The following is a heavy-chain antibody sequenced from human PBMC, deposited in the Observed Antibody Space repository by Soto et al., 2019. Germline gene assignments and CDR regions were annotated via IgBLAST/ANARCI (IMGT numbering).Heavy chain of an antibody. V-gene: IGHV3-33*01. J-gene: IGHJ6*02. Sequence: QVQLVESGGGVVQPGRSLRLSCAASGFTFSSYGMHWVRQAPGKGLEWVAVIWHDGSNKYYADSVKGRFTISRDNSKNTLYLQMNSLRAEDTAVYYCARDKGSSWYEYYYYGMDVWGQGTTVTVSS. CDR1: GFTFSSYG. CDR2: IWHDGSNK. CDR3: ARDKGSSWYEYYYYGMDV. D-gene: IGHD6-13*01.